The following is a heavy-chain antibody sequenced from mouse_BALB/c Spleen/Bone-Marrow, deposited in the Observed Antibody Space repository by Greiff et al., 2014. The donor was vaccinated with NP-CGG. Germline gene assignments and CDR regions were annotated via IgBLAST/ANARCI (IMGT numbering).Heavy chain of an antibody. Sequence: ESGAELVKPGASVKLSCTASGFNIKDTYMHWVKQRPEQGLEWIGRIDPANGNTKYDPKFQGKATITAGTSSNTAYLQLSSLTSEDTAVYYCASYRYAWYFDVWGAGTTVTVSS. D-gene: IGHD2-14*01. CDR1: GFNIKDTY. CDR3: ASYRYAWYFDV. CDR2: IDPANGNT. V-gene: IGHV14-3*02. J-gene: IGHJ1*01.